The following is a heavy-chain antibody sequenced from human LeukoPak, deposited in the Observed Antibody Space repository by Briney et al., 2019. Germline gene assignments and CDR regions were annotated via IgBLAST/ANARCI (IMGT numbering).Heavy chain of an antibody. CDR1: GGSISSYY. D-gene: IGHD2-15*01. V-gene: IGHV4-59*08. CDR2: IYYSGST. CDR3: AKSSSHSIDAFDI. Sequence: SETLSLTCTVSGGSISSYYWSWIRQPPGKGLEGIGYIYYSGSTNYNPSLKSRVTLSGDTSKNQFSLRLSSVTAADTAVYYCAKSSSHSIDAFDIWGQGTMVTVFS. J-gene: IGHJ3*02.